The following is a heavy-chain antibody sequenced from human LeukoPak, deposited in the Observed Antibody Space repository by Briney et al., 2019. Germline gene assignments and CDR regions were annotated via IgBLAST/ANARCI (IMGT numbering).Heavy chain of an antibody. CDR3: ARGQGTVTTH. V-gene: IGHV4-34*01. CDR1: GGSFSGYY. CDR2: INHSGSA. D-gene: IGHD4-11*01. Sequence: SETLSLTCAVSGGSFSGYYWTWIRQPPGKGLEWIGEINHSGSANYNPSLMSRVPISLDTSKNHFSLNLSSVTAADTAVYYCARGQGTVTTHWGQGTLVTVSS. J-gene: IGHJ4*02.